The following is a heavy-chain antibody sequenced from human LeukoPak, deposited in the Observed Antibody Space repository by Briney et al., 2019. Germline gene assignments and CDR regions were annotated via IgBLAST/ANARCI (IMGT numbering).Heavy chain of an antibody. CDR3: ARDLLAATKHSESGDY. J-gene: IGHJ4*02. CDR2: ISQTGTDI. V-gene: IGHV3-11*06. D-gene: IGHD6-13*01. Sequence: GGSLRLSCAASGFTFSDHYMTWIRQAPGKGLEWVSYISQTGTDINYADSVKGRFTISRDNAKNSLYLQMNSLRAEDTAVYYCARDLLAATKHSESGDYWGQGTLVTVSS. CDR1: GFTFSDHY.